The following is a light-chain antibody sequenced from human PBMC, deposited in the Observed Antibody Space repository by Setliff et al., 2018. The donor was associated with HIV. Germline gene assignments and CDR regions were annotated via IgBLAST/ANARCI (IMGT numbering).Light chain of an antibody. CDR2: YDS. Sequence: SYELTQPPSVSVAPGKTTRITCEGNNIGSASVHWYQQKPGQAPVVVIYYDSDRPSGIPERFSGSNSGNTATLTISRVEAGDEADYYCQVWDSSTGVFGGGTKVTVL. CDR1: NIGSAS. V-gene: IGLV3-21*04. J-gene: IGLJ3*02. CDR3: QVWDSSTGV.